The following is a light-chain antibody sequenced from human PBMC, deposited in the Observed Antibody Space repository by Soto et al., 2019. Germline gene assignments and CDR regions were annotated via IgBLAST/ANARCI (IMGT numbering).Light chain of an antibody. CDR1: QSVDSSY. V-gene: IGKV3-20*01. Sequence: EIVLTQSPGTLSLSPGERATLSCRASQSVDSSYLAWYQEKPGQAPRLLIYGASSRATAIPDRFSGSGSGTDFTLTISRLEPEDFAVYYCQQYGSSPKYTFGQGTKLEIK. CDR2: GAS. J-gene: IGKJ2*01. CDR3: QQYGSSPKYT.